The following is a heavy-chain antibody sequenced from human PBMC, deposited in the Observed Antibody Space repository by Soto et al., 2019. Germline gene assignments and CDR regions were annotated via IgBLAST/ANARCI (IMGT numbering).Heavy chain of an antibody. D-gene: IGHD3-10*01. V-gene: IGHV4-30-4*01. CDR3: ARIWAYYYGSGSRLGNAFDI. CDR1: GGSISSGDYY. J-gene: IGHJ3*02. Sequence: QVQLQESGPGLVKPSQTLSLTCTVSGGSISSGDYYWRWIRQPPGNGLEWIGYIYYSGSTYYNPSLKSRVTISVDTSKNQFSLKLSSVTAADTAVYYCARIWAYYYGSGSRLGNAFDIWGQGTMVTVSS. CDR2: IYYSGST.